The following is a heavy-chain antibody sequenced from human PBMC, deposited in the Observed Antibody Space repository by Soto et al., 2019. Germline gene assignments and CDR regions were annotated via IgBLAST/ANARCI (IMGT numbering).Heavy chain of an antibody. D-gene: IGHD2-15*01. CDR1: GFTFSSYS. Sequence: GGSLRLSCAASGFTFSSYSMNWVRQAPGKGLEWVSSISSSSSYIYYADSVKGRFTISRDNAKNSLYLQMNSLRAEDTAVYYCARDLLRRFRYCSGGSCYPIHYYYYGMDVWGQGTTVTVSS. J-gene: IGHJ6*02. CDR2: ISSSSSYI. V-gene: IGHV3-21*01. CDR3: ARDLLRRFRYCSGGSCYPIHYYYYGMDV.